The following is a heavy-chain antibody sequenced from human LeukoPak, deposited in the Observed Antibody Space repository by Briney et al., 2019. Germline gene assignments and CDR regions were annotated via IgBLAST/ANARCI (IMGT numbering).Heavy chain of an antibody. J-gene: IGHJ4*02. D-gene: IGHD3-10*02. CDR1: GYSLLSYW. Sequence: GESLKISCKYSGYSLLSYWVGWVRQMPGKGLEWMGIIYPGDSDTRYSPSFQGQVTISADKSISTAYLQWSSLKASDSAMYYCARQVCSGSYPDSWGWGTLVTVSS. V-gene: IGHV5-51*01. CDR2: IYPGDSDT. CDR3: ARQVCSGSYPDS.